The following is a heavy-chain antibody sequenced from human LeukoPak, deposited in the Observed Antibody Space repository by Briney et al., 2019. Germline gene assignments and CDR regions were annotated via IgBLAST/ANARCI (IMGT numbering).Heavy chain of an antibody. J-gene: IGHJ3*02. D-gene: IGHD6-19*01. CDR2: IYHSGST. CDR1: GYSISSGYC. CDR3: ARRVAVAGTGAFDI. Sequence: SETLSLTCAVSGYSISSGYCWGWIRQPPGKGLEWIGSIYHSGSTYHNPSLKSRVTISVDTSKNQFSLKLSSVTAADTAVYYCARRVAVAGTGAFDIWGPGTMVTVSS. V-gene: IGHV4-38-2*01.